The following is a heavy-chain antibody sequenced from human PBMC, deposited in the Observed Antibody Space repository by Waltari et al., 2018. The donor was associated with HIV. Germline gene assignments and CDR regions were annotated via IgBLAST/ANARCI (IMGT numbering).Heavy chain of an antibody. CDR3: ARTPVVAHTNWFDP. CDR2: IYYSGST. J-gene: IGHJ5*02. Sequence: QLQLQESGPGLVKPSETLSLTCTVSGGSISSSSYYWGWIRQPPGKGLEWIGSIYYSGSTYYNPSLKSRVTISVDTSKNQFSLKLSSVTAADTAVYYCARTPVVAHTNWFDPWGQGTLVTVSS. CDR1: GGSISSSSYY. V-gene: IGHV4-39*01. D-gene: IGHD2-15*01.